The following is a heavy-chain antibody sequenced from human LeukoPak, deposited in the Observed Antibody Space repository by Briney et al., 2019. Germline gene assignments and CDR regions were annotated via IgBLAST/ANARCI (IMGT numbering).Heavy chain of an antibody. D-gene: IGHD1-1*01. J-gene: IGHJ4*02. CDR2: ISGSGGST. V-gene: IGHV3-23*01. Sequence: GGSLRLSCAASGFTFSSYAMSWVRQAPGKGLEWVSAISGSGGSTYYADSVKGRFTISRDNSENTLYLQMNSQRAEDTAVYYCAKVNDLGDFDYWGQGTLVTVSS. CDR3: AKVNDLGDFDY. CDR1: GFTFSSYA.